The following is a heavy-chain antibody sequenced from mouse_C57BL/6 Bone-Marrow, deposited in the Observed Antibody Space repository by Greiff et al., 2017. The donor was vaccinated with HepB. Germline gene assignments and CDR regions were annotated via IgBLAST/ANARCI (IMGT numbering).Heavy chain of an antibody. J-gene: IGHJ3*01. Sequence: QVQLQQSGPELVKPGASVKISCKASGYAFSSSWMNWVKQRPGKGLEWIGRIYPGDGDTNYNGKFKGKATLTADKSSSTAYMQLSRLTSEDSAVYFCASYSNYDAYWGQGTLVTVSA. D-gene: IGHD2-5*01. CDR1: GYAFSSSW. CDR2: IYPGDGDT. CDR3: ASYSNYDAY. V-gene: IGHV1-82*01.